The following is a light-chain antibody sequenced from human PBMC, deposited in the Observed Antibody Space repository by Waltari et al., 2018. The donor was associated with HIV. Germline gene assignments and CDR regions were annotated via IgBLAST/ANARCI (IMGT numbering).Light chain of an antibody. Sequence: SVLTQPPSASGTPGQRFTISCSGGSSNIGSNYVYWFQQLPGAAPKLLIYRNVRRPSGCPNRFAGSKSGSSASLAISGLRSEDEAVYYCSTWDDRLSDRVFGGGTKLTVL. CDR2: RNV. CDR1: SSNIGSNY. J-gene: IGLJ3*02. V-gene: IGLV1-47*01. CDR3: STWDDRLSDRV.